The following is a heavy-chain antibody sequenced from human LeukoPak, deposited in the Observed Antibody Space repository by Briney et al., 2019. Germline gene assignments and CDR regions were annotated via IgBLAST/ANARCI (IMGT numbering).Heavy chain of an antibody. J-gene: IGHJ4*02. CDR2: IYYTGST. D-gene: IGHD1-26*01. Sequence: SETLSLTCTVSGGSISTYYWSWIRQPPGKGLEWIGYIYYTGSTNYNPSLKSRVTISIDTSKNQFSLKLSSVTAADTAVDYCASGSYYYFDYWGQGTLVTVSS. V-gene: IGHV4-59*01. CDR1: GGSISTYY. CDR3: ASGSYYYFDY.